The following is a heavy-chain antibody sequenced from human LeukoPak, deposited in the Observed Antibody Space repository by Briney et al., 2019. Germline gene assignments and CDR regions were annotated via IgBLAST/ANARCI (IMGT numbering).Heavy chain of an antibody. V-gene: IGHV3-11*01. CDR3: ARARYCSSTSCYTELDY. CDR1: GFTLSDYH. J-gene: IGHJ4*02. Sequence: GGSLRLSCAASGFTLSDYHMNWVRQAPGKGLEWVSYISSSGSTIYYADSVKGRFTISRDNAKNSLYLQMNSLRAEDTAVYYCARARYCSSTSCYTELDYCGQGTLVTVS. D-gene: IGHD2-2*02. CDR2: ISSSGSTI.